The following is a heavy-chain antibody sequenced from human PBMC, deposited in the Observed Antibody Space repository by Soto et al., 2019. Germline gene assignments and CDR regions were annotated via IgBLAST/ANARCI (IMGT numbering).Heavy chain of an antibody. V-gene: IGHV1-69*13. Sequence: SVKVSCKASGGTFSSYAISWVRQAPGQGLEWMGGIIPIFGTANYAQKFQGRVTITADESTSTAYMELSSLRSEDTAVYYCARDRDYGHYLNSLYYYYYGMDVWGQGTTVTAP. CDR2: IIPIFGTA. CDR1: GGTFSSYA. CDR3: ARDRDYGHYLNSLYYYYYGMDV. J-gene: IGHJ6*02. D-gene: IGHD4-17*01.